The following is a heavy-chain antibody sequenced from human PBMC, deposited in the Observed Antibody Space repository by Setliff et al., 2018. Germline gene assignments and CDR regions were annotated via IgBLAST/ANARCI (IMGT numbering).Heavy chain of an antibody. V-gene: IGHV4-34*01. CDR2: INHAGRT. D-gene: IGHD3-10*01. CDR3: VRGLQAGSWDPYYFDS. CDR1: GGSFSGYV. Sequence: KPSETLSLTCAVYGGSFSGYVWTFIRQPPGKGLEWIGEINHAGRTNYNPSLGSRVSILVDTSKNQFSLKLTPATVADTAVYYCVRGLQAGSWDPYYFDSWGRGTLVTVSS. J-gene: IGHJ4*02.